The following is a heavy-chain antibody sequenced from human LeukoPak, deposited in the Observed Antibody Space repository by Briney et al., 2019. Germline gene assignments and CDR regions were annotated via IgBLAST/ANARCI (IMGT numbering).Heavy chain of an antibody. D-gene: IGHD3-22*01. V-gene: IGHV3-48*03. CDR1: GFTFSSCE. CDR2: ISSSGSTI. CDR3: AVDSSGHFDY. Sequence: GGSLRLSCAASGFTFSSCEMNWVRQAPGKGLEWVSYISSSGSTIYYADSVKGRFTISRDNAKNSLYLQMNSLRAEDTAVYYCAVDSSGHFDYWGQGTLVTVSS. J-gene: IGHJ4*02.